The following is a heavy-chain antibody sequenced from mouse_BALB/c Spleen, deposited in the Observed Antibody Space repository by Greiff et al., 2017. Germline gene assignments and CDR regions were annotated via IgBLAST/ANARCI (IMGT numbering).Heavy chain of an antibody. J-gene: IGHJ2*01. CDR2: ISNGGGST. Sequence: EVMLVESGGGLVQPGGSRKLSCAASGFTFSSYTMSWVRQTPEKRLEWVAYISNGGGSTYYPDTVKGRFTISRDNAKNTLYLQMSSLKSEDTAMYYCARHGPYGNYFDYWGQGTTLTGSS. D-gene: IGHD2-10*02. CDR1: GFTFSSYT. CDR3: ARHGPYGNYFDY. V-gene: IGHV5-12-2*01.